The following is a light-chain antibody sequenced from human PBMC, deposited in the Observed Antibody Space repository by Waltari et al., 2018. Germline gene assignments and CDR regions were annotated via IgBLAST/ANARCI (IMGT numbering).Light chain of an antibody. Sequence: QSVLTQPPSVSGAPGQRVTISSTGSSPNTGDGYVFHWYQQLPGTAPKLLIYVNTRRPSGVPDRFSGSRSGTSASLAITGLRAEDEGDYYCQTYDSSLSGRVFGSGTRVTVL. CDR2: VNT. CDR1: SPNTGDGYV. J-gene: IGLJ6*01. V-gene: IGLV1-40*01. CDR3: QTYDSSLSGRV.